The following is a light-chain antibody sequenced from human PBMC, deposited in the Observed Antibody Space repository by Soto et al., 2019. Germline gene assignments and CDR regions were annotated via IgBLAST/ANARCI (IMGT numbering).Light chain of an antibody. CDR2: AAS. J-gene: IGKJ1*01. V-gene: IGKV3-20*01. CDR1: QSDTANY. Sequence: EIALTQSPGTLSLSPGERATLSCSASQSDTANYLAWYQQKPGQAPRLLIYAASIGATGIPDRFSGSGSGTDFTLTISRLEPEDFAVYYCPQYGIPLWTFGQGTKVEIK. CDR3: PQYGIPLWT.